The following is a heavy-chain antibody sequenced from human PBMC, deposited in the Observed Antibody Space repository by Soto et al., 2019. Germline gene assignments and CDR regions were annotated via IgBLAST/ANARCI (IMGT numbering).Heavy chain of an antibody. CDR2: IYYSGST. Sequence: XXTLSLTFAVYGGSFSDFYWPWILQPPGKGLEWIGSIYYSGSTYYNPSLKSRVTISVDTSKNQFSLKLSSVTAADTAVYYCARHTPAISISDHWGQGTLVTVSS. D-gene: IGHD2-15*01. J-gene: IGHJ4*02. V-gene: IGHV4-39*01. CDR3: ARHTPAISISDH. CDR1: GGSFSDFY.